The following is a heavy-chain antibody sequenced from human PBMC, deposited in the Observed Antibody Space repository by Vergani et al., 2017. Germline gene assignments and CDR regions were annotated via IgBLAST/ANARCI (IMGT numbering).Heavy chain of an antibody. CDR3: ARETRDTPSSLDY. V-gene: IGHV3-11*04. CDR1: GFTFSDYY. J-gene: IGHJ4*02. CDR2: ISGSGSTV. Sequence: QVQLVESGGGLVKPGGSLRLSCAPSGFTFSDYYMSCIRQAPGKGLEWVSYISGSGSTVYYADSVKGRFTISRDNAKNSLYLQMNSLRGEDTAVYYCARETRDTPSSLDYWGQGTLVTVSS. D-gene: IGHD5-24*01.